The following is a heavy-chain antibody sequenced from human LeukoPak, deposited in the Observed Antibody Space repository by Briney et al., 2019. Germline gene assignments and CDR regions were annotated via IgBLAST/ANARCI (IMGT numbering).Heavy chain of an antibody. D-gene: IGHD3-22*01. J-gene: IGHJ3*02. V-gene: IGHV1-8*03. CDR2: MNPNSGNT. CDR3: ARGLENYYDSSGYHRGAFDI. Sequence: ASVKVSCKASGYTFTSYDINWVRQATGQGLEWMGWMNPNSGNTGYAQKFQGRVTITRNTSISTAYMELSSLRSEDTAVYYCARGLENYYDSSGYHRGAFDIWGQGTMVTVSS. CDR1: GYTFTSYD.